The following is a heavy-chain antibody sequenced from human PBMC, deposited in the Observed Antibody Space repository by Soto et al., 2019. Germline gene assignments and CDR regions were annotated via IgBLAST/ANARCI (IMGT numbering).Heavy chain of an antibody. J-gene: IGHJ6*02. D-gene: IGHD6-6*01. Sequence: SETLSLTCTVSGGSISSYYWSWIRQPPGKGLEWIGYIYYSGSTNYNPSLKSRVTISVDTSKNQFSLKLSSVTAADTAVYYCARAAEYSSSSGIYYYYYGMDVWGQGTTVTVSS. V-gene: IGHV4-59*01. CDR3: ARAAEYSSSSGIYYYYYGMDV. CDR2: IYYSGST. CDR1: GGSISSYY.